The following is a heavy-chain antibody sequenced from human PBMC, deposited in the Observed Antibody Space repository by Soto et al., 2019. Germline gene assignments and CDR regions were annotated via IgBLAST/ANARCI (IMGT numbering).Heavy chain of an antibody. D-gene: IGHD3-10*01. Sequence: PGGSLRLSCAASGFIVSSNYMSWVRQAPGKGLEWVSLIYGGGTTYYVDSVRGRFTISRDISKNTLYLQMNSLRAEDTAKYYCARDMAGYYGSEYPLGPWDVWGQGTTVTVSS. V-gene: IGHV3-53*01. CDR2: IYGGGTT. J-gene: IGHJ6*02. CDR1: GFIVSSNY. CDR3: ARDMAGYYGSEYPLGPWDV.